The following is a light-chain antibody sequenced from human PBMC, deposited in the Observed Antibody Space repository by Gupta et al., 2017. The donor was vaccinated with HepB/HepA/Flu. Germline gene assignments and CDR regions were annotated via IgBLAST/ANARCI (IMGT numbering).Light chain of an antibody. J-gene: IGKJ1*01. CDR3: QQDSDCPWT. CDR2: QAS. V-gene: IGKV1-5*03. Sequence: DIQMTQSPSALSASVGDTVTITCRASQSISSWLAWYQLRPGKAPKLLLSQASSLETGVPSKFSGGGSGTEFTLTISGLQPDDLATYYCQQDSDCPWTFGQGTMVEIK. CDR1: QSISSW.